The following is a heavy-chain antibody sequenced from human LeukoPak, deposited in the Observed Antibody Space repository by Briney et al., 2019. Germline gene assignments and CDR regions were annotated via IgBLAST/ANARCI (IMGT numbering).Heavy chain of an antibody. CDR3: ARIPLGYSGAYYFDY. Sequence: SETLSLTCTVSRGSISGSIRSYYWSWLRQPPGKGLEWIGYISSSGSVNDNPSLRSRVTISVDTSKNQFFLNLSSVSAADMAVYYCARIPLGYSGAYYFDYWGQGTLVTVSP. CDR1: RGSISGSIRSYY. V-gene: IGHV4-4*09. CDR2: ISSSGSV. J-gene: IGHJ4*02. D-gene: IGHD5-12*01.